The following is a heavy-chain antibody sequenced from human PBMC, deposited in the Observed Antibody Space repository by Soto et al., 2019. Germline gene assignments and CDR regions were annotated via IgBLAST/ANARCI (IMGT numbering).Heavy chain of an antibody. CDR1: GFTFSSYA. J-gene: IGHJ4*02. CDR2: ISGRGDNT. Sequence: EVQLLESGGGLVQPGGSLRLSCAASGFTFSSYAMRWVRQAPGKGLEWVSVISGRGDNTYYADSVKGRFTIARDNSKNTLYLHMNSLRAEDTAIYYCAKSAGGSSSNWYTDWGQGALVTVSS. D-gene: IGHD6-13*01. V-gene: IGHV3-23*01. CDR3: AKSAGGSSSNWYTD.